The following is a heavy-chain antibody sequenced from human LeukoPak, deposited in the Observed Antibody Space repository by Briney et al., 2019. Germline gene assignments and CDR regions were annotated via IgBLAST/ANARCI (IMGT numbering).Heavy chain of an antibody. CDR1: GFTVSSNY. D-gene: IGHD3-10*01. Sequence: GGSLRLSCAASGFTVSSNYMSWVRQAPGKGLEWVSYIRSGGSPIYYADSVKGRFTISRDNAKDSLYLQMNSLRAEDTAVYYCTRGTYYQGSGDAFDIWGQGTMVTVSS. J-gene: IGHJ3*02. CDR3: TRGTYYQGSGDAFDI. CDR2: IRSGGSPI. V-gene: IGHV3-11*04.